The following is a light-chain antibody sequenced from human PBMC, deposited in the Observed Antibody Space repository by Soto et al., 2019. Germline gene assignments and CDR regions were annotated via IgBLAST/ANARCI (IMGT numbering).Light chain of an antibody. CDR3: QQYGSSPRT. Sequence: DIVLTKSPSTVATSPGDRATLSCRARQNVGVRLAWYQHKPGQAPRLLIYEASSRATGIPDRFSGSGSGTDFTLTISRLEPEDFAVYYCQQYGSSPRTFGQGTRLEI. V-gene: IGKV3-20*01. CDR2: EAS. J-gene: IGKJ5*01. CDR1: QNVGVR.